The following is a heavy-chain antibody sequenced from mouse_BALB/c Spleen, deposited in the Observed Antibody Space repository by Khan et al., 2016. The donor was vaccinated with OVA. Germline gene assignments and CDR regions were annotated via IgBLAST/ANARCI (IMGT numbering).Heavy chain of an antibody. CDR3: ATSYFYGYYFDY. CDR1: GFTFSSYG. V-gene: IGHV5-17*02. J-gene: IGHJ2*01. CDR2: ISGDSNTI. Sequence: EVELVESEGGLVQPGGSRKLSCAASGFTFSSYGMHWVRQAPEKGLEWVAYISGDSNTIYYADTVKGRFTISRDNPKNTLFLQMPSLMSEDTARYYCATSYFYGYYFDYWGPGTTLTVSS. D-gene: IGHD1-1*01.